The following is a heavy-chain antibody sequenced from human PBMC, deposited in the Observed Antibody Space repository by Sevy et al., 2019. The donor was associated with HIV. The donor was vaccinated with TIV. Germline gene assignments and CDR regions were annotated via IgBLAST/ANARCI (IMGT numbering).Heavy chain of an antibody. CDR2: IGGSGGST. D-gene: IGHD3-9*01. CDR1: GFTFTDYV. V-gene: IGHV3-23*01. J-gene: IGHJ4*02. CDR3: ATDRISDWFFDS. Sequence: GGSLRLSCTASGFTFTDYVMNWVRQAPGRGLEWVSSIGGSGGSTHYADSVKGRFTISRDNSKNTRYLQMNSLGAEDTAVYYCATDRISDWFFDSWGQGTLVTVSS.